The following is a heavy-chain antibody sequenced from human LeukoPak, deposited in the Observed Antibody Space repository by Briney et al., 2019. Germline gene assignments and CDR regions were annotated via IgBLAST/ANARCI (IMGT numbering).Heavy chain of an antibody. J-gene: IGHJ4*02. CDR2: INHSGST. D-gene: IGHD1-26*01. CDR1: GGSFSGYY. V-gene: IGHV4-34*01. CDR3: ARHSPVGIYYFDY. Sequence: SGTLSLTCAVYGGSFSGYYWSWIRQPPGKGLEWIGEINHSGSTNYNPSLKSRVTISVDTSKNQFSLKLSSVLAADTAVYYCARHSPVGIYYFDYWGQGTLVTVSS.